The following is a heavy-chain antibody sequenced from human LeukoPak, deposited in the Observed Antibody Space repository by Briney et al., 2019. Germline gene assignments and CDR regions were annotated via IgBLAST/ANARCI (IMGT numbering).Heavy chain of an antibody. CDR2: IYYSGST. CDR1: GGYSSSYY. CDR3: EGAKLRPIATVTTSFDY. Sequence: SETLSLTCTVSGGYSSSYYWSWIRQPAGKGRVGIGYIYYSGSTNYKPSLNSRGTITMETAKYLNSLKLRSGTAAASAVSLYEGAKLRPIATVTTSFDYWGQGTLVTVSS. J-gene: IGHJ4*02. D-gene: IGHD4-17*01. V-gene: IGHV4-59*01.